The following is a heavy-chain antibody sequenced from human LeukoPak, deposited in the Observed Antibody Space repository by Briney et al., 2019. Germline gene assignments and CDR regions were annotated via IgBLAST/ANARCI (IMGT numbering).Heavy chain of an antibody. CDR2: ISSSSYI. D-gene: IGHD3-10*02. CDR3: AELGITMIGGV. J-gene: IGHJ6*04. CDR1: GFTFSSYS. V-gene: IGHV3-21*01. Sequence: GGSLRLSCAASGFTFSSYSMNWVRQAPGKGLEWVSSISSSSYIYYAGSVKGRFTISRDNAKNSLYLQMNSLRAEDTAVYYCAELGITMIGGVWGKGTTVIISS.